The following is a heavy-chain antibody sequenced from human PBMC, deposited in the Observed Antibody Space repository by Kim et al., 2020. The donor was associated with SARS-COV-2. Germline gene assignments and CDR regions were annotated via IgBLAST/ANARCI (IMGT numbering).Heavy chain of an antibody. CDR1: GGSISSYY. CDR3: ARGLGSSSWYYYYGMDV. J-gene: IGHJ6*01. V-gene: IGHV4-59*01. D-gene: IGHD6-13*01. CDR2: IYYSGST. Sequence: SETLSLTCTVSGGSISSYYWSWIRQPPGKGLEWIGYIYYSGSTNYNPSLKSRVTISVDTSKNQFSLKLSSVTAADTAVYYCARGLGSSSWYYYYGMDVWG.